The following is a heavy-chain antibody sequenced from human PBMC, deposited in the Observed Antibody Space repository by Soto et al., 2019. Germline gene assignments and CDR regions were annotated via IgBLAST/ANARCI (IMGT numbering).Heavy chain of an antibody. CDR2: ISYDGSNK. D-gene: IGHD6-13*01. CDR3: AREGLAAPDY. Sequence: QVQLVESGGGVVQPGRSLRLSCAASGFTFSSYGMHWVRQAPGKGLEWVAVISYDGSNKYYADSVKGRFTISRDNAKNTLYLQMNSLRAEDTAVYYCAREGLAAPDYWGQGTLVTVSS. V-gene: IGHV3-30*03. J-gene: IGHJ4*02. CDR1: GFTFSSYG.